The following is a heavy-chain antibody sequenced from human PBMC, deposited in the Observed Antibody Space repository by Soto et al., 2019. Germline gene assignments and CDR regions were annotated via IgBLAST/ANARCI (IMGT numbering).Heavy chain of an antibody. CDR3: ARDKDRQQLGGNYYYILDV. CDR2: IMPIFATP. V-gene: IGHV1-69*12. J-gene: IGHJ6*02. CDR1: GGTFSTSA. Sequence: QVQLMQSGAEVKKPGSSVKVSCKASGGTFSTSAISWVRQAPGEGLEWVGGIMPIFATPDYAQKFQGRVTISADESTATAYLDLTSLKTDDTAVYYCARDKDRQQLGGNYYYILDVWGQGTAITVSS. D-gene: IGHD3-3*02.